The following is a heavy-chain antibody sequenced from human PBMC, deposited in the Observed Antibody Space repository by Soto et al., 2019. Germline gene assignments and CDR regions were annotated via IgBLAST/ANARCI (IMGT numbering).Heavy chain of an antibody. J-gene: IGHJ6*02. CDR3: AREGLATIKDYYYYGMDV. Sequence: ASVKVSCKASGYTFTSYGISWVRQAPGQGLEWMGGIIPIFGTANYAQKFQGRVTITADKSTSTAYMELSSLRSEDTAVYYCAREGLATIKDYYYYGMDVWGQGTTVTAP. CDR1: GYTFTSYG. D-gene: IGHD5-12*01. V-gene: IGHV1-69*06. CDR2: IIPIFGTA.